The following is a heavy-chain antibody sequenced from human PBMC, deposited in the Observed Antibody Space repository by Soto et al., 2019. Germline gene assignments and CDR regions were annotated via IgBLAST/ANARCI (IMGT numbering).Heavy chain of an antibody. J-gene: IGHJ4*02. V-gene: IGHV3-23*01. Sequence: GSLRLSCAASGFTFSSYAMSWVRQAPGKGLEWVSAISSNGGSTHYADSVKGRFIISRDNSKNTLYLQMNSLRAEDTAVYYCAKPGYLEQWLVRGYFDYWGQGTMVTVYS. CDR2: ISSNGGST. D-gene: IGHD6-19*01. CDR1: GFTFSSYA. CDR3: AKPGYLEQWLVRGYFDY.